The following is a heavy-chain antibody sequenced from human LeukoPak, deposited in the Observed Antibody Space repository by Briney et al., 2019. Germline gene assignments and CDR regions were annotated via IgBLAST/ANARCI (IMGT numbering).Heavy chain of an antibody. D-gene: IGHD2-15*01. CDR1: GFTVSSNY. J-gene: IGHJ6*02. CDR2: ISGSGGST. Sequence: GGSLRLSCAASGFTVSSNYMSWVRQAPGKGLEWVSAISGSGGSTYYADSVKGRFTISRDNSKNTLYLQMNSLRAEDTAVYYCAKGFGSGGSFYYYYGMDVWGQGTTVTVSS. CDR3: AKGFGSGGSFYYYYGMDV. V-gene: IGHV3-23*01.